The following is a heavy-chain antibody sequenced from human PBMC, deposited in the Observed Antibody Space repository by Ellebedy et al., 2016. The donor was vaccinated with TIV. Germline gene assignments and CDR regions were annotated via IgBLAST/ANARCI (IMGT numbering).Heavy chain of an antibody. CDR1: GFTFSSYG. J-gene: IGHJ6*03. CDR2: ISYDGSNK. Sequence: GESLKISXAASGFTFSSYGMHWVRQAPGKGLEWVAVISYDGSNKYYADSVKGRFTISRDNSKNTLYLQMNSLRAEDTAVYYCARTHLRFAGAGDYMDVWGKGTTVTVSS. V-gene: IGHV3-30*03. CDR3: ARTHLRFAGAGDYMDV. D-gene: IGHD3-3*01.